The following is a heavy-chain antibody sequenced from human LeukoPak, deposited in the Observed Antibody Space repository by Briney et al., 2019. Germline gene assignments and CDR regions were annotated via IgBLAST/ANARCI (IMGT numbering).Heavy chain of an antibody. CDR2: ITSSSFV. J-gene: IGHJ4*02. Sequence: PGGSLRLSCATSGFSFSTYVMSWVRQAPGEGLEWVSSITSSSFVHYSDSVKGRFSISRDNAKNSLYLQMDSLRAEDTAVYYCARGDSSAYYGSDYWGQGILVTVSS. V-gene: IGHV3-21*01. CDR3: ARGDSSAYYGSDY. CDR1: GFSFSTYV. D-gene: IGHD3-22*01.